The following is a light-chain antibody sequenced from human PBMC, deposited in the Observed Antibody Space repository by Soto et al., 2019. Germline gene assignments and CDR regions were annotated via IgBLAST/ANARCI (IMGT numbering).Light chain of an antibody. Sequence: QSVLTQPASVSGSPGQSVTISCAGTMRDVGAYNLVSWYQQHPGRVPQLIIYEVRNRPSGISFRFSGSKSGNTASLTISGLQAEDEADYYCSSFTSKSTLIFGGGTKVTV. J-gene: IGLJ2*01. CDR3: SSFTSKSTLI. CDR2: EVR. V-gene: IGLV2-14*01. CDR1: MRDVGAYNL.